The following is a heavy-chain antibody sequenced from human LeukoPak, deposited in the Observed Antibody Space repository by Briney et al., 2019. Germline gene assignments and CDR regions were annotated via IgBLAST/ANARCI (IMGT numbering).Heavy chain of an antibody. V-gene: IGHV3-74*01. CDR3: ARYRSSWSDYYYYGMDV. Sequence: PGGSLRLSGAASGFTFSSYWMHWVRQAPGKGLVWVSRINSDGSSTSYADSVKGRFTISRDNAKNTLYLQMNSLRAEDTAVYYCARYRSSWSDYYYYGMDVWGQGTTVTVSS. CDR2: INSDGSST. D-gene: IGHD6-13*01. CDR1: GFTFSSYW. J-gene: IGHJ6*02.